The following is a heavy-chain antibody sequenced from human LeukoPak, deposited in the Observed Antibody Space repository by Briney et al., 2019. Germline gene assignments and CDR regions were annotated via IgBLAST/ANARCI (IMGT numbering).Heavy chain of an antibody. V-gene: IGHV3-30*18. CDR1: GFTFSSYG. D-gene: IGHD5-12*01. J-gene: IGHJ4*02. CDR2: ITYVESIK. CDR3: AKDSASGYDEDRDNYFDY. Sequence: SGGTLRLSCAAPGFTFSSYGMHWVRQAPGKGLEREAVITYVESIKYYADSVNGRLAISRDNSKNTLYLQLNSLRAEDTAVYYCAKDSASGYDEDRDNYFDYWGQGTLVTVSS.